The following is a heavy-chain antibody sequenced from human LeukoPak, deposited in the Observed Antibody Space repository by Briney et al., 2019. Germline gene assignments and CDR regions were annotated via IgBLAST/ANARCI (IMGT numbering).Heavy chain of an antibody. CDR1: GFIVSSNY. D-gene: IGHD3-3*02. V-gene: IGHV3-53*01. Sequence: QAGGSLRLSCAASGFIVSSNYMTWVRQAPGEGLEWVSVIHNDGSTYYTDSVKGRLTISRDNSKNTLYLQMNSLRVEDTAVYYCAALARDYWGQGTLVTVSS. J-gene: IGHJ4*02. CDR2: IHNDGST. CDR3: AALARDY.